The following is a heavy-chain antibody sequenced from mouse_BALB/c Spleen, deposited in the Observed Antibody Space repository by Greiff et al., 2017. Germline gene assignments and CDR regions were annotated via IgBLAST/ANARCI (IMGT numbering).Heavy chain of an antibody. Sequence: QVQLKQSGAELMKPGASVKISCKATGYTFSSYWIEWVKQRPGHGLEWIGEILPGSGSTNYNEKFKGKATFTADTSSNTAYMQLSSLTSEDSAVYYCARNGFYYAMDYWGQGTSVTVSS. J-gene: IGHJ4*01. CDR3: ARNGFYYAMDY. V-gene: IGHV1-9*01. CDR1: GYTFSSYW. CDR2: ILPGSGST.